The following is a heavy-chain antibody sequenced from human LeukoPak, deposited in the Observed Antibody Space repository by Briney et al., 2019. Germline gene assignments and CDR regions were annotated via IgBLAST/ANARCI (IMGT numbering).Heavy chain of an antibody. Sequence: PSETLSLTCAVYGGSFSGYYWSWIRQPPGKGLEWIGEINHSGSTNYNPSLKSRVTISVDTSKNQFSLKLSSVTAADTAVYYCARRESGYVWGSYRLAGGYFDYWGQGTLVTVSS. CDR1: GGSFSGYY. J-gene: IGHJ4*02. CDR3: ARRESGYVWGSYRLAGGYFDY. CDR2: INHSGST. D-gene: IGHD3-16*02. V-gene: IGHV4-34*01.